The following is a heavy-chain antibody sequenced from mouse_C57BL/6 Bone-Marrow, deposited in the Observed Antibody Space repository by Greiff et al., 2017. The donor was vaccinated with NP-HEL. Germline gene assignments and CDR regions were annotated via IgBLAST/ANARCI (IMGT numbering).Heavy chain of an antibody. J-gene: IGHJ4*01. CDR3: ARTSLYYGNPYYYAMDY. D-gene: IGHD2-1*01. V-gene: IGHV2-2*01. CDR2: IWSGGST. Sequence: QVQLKESGPGLVQPSQSLSITCTVSGFSLTSYGVHWVRQSPGKGLEWLGVIWSGGSTDYNAAFISRLSISKDNSKSQVFFKMNSLQADDTAIYYCARTSLYYGNPYYYAMDYWGQGTSVTVSS. CDR1: GFSLTSYG.